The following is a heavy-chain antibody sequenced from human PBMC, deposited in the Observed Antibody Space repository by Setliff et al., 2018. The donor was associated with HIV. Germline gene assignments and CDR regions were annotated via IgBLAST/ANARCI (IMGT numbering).Heavy chain of an antibody. Sequence: SETLSLTCALSGYTISSGYYWAWIRQSPGKGLEWIGRISYGGGTHYNPSLRSRVIISMDTSKNQFSLKLSSVTAADTAVYYCARDRYTYAYLDYWGQGTLVTVSS. J-gene: IGHJ4*02. V-gene: IGHV4-38-2*02. CDR1: GYTISSGYY. CDR3: ARDRYTYAYLDY. D-gene: IGHD5-18*01. CDR2: ISYGGGT.